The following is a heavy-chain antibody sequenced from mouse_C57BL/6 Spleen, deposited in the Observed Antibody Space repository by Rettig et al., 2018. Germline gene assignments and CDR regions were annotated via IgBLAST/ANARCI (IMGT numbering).Heavy chain of an antibody. Sequence: QVQLKQSGAELVRPGASVKLSCKASGYIFTDYYINWVKERPGQGLEWIARIYPGSGNTYYNEKFKGKATLTAEKSSSTAYMQLSSLTSEDSVVYFCAREDDGYPYAMDYWGQGTSVTVSS. V-gene: IGHV1-76*01. CDR3: AREDDGYPYAMDY. CDR1: GYIFTDYY. D-gene: IGHD2-3*01. CDR2: IYPGSGNT. J-gene: IGHJ4*01.